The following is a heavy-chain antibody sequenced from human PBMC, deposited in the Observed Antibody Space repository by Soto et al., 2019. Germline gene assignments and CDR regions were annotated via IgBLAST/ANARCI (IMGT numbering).Heavy chain of an antibody. CDR3: AKGCSGSWYVDY. Sequence: EVQLVESGGGLVQPGRSLRLSCAASGFTFDDYAMHWVRQAPGKGLEWVSGISWNSGSISYADSVKGRFTISRDNGKNSLYLQMNSLRAEDTALYCCAKGCSGSWYVDYWGQGTLGTVSS. CDR2: ISWNSGSI. V-gene: IGHV3-9*01. D-gene: IGHD6-13*01. CDR1: GFTFDDYA. J-gene: IGHJ4*02.